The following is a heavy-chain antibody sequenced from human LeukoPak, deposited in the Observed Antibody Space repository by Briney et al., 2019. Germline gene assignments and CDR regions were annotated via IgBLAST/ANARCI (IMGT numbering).Heavy chain of an antibody. CDR1: GYNFTGYY. V-gene: IGHV1-2*02. D-gene: IGHD6-13*01. CDR2: INPNSGGT. J-gene: IGHJ5*02. Sequence: ASVKVSCKASGYNFTGYYMHWVRQAPGQGLEWMGWINPNSGGTNYAQKFQGRVTMTRDTSISTAYMELSRLRSDDTAVYYCARDTGAAAGINWFDPWGQGTLVTVSS. CDR3: ARDTGAAAGINWFDP.